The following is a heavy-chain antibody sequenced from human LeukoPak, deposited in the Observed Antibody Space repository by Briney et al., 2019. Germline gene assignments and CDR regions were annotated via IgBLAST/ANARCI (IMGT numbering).Heavy chain of an antibody. CDR1: GFTFVNYA. J-gene: IGHJ4*02. Sequence: PGGTLRLCCAASGFTFVNYAMTWVRQAPGQGLEWVSAINGGGDTTWYADSVKGRFTISRDKSTNTLFLQMSSLRAEDSAIYYCAKALDTYGYMRFDYWGQGTLVTVSS. CDR3: AKALDTYGYMRFDY. CDR2: INGGGDTT. V-gene: IGHV3-23*01. D-gene: IGHD5-18*01.